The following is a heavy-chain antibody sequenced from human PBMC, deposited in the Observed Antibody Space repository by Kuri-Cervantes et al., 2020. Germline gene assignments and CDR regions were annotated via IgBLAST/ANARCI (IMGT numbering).Heavy chain of an antibody. CDR2: IYYSGTT. Sequence: SETLSLTCTVSGGSVSSGSYYWSWIRQPPGKGLEWIGYIYYSGTTNYNPSLKSRVTITVDTSKNQFSLKLSSVTAADTAVYYCARDYVWGSYRLIEYWGQGTLVTVSS. J-gene: IGHJ4*02. CDR1: GGSVSSGSYY. CDR3: ARDYVWGSYRLIEY. V-gene: IGHV4-61*01. D-gene: IGHD3-16*02.